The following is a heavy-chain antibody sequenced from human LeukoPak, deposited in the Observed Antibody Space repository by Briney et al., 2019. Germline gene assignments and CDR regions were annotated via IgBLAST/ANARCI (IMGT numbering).Heavy chain of an antibody. CDR3: ARLPDILSITAAGWYYFDY. CDR2: IYYTGSA. CDR1: GGSISSSSYY. D-gene: IGHD6-13*01. V-gene: IGHV4-39*01. Sequence: ASETLSLTCTVSGGSISSSSYYWGWIRQPPGKGLEWIGSIYYTGSACYNPSLKSRVTISIDTSKNQFSLKLSSVTATDAAVYYCARLPDILSITAAGWYYFDYWGQGTLVTVSS. J-gene: IGHJ4*02.